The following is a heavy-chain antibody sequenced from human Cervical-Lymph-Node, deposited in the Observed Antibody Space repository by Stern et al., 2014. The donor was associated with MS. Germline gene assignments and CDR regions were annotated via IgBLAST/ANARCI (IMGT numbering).Heavy chain of an antibody. D-gene: IGHD3-9*01. J-gene: IGHJ3*02. CDR3: ARVMITKAFDI. Sequence: VQLVQSGAEVKKPGASVKVSCKAAGYTFTSYGISWVRQAPGQGLEWMGWMSAYNGNKNYAKKLQDRVPMTTDTSTSTAYMELRSLRSDDTAVYSCARVMITKAFDIWGQGTMVTVSS. CDR2: MSAYNGNK. V-gene: IGHV1-18*04. CDR1: GYTFTSYG.